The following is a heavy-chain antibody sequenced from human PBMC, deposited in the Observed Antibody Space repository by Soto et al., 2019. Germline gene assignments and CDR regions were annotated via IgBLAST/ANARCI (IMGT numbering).Heavy chain of an antibody. V-gene: IGHV1-69*01. Sequence: QVQLVQSGAEVKKPGASVKVSCKASGYTFSSYAISWVRQAPGQGLEWMGGIIPIFGTANYAQKFQGRVTITADESTSTAYMELSSLRSEDTAVYYCARDVAVVVVPAASGMDVWGQGTTVTVSS. CDR1: GYTFSSYA. D-gene: IGHD2-2*01. CDR2: IIPIFGTA. J-gene: IGHJ6*02. CDR3: ARDVAVVVVPAASGMDV.